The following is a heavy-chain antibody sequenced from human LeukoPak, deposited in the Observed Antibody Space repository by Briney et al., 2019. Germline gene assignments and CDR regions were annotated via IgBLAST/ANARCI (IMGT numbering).Heavy chain of an antibody. D-gene: IGHD4-23*01. CDR2: ISGSGGST. J-gene: IGHJ4*02. V-gene: IGHV3-23*01. Sequence: GGSLILSCAASGFTFSSYAMSWVRQAPGKGLEWDSAISGSGGSTYYADSVKGRFTISRDNSKNTLYLQMNSLRAEDTAVYYCAKVYYGGNAHYFDYWGQGTLVTVSS. CDR3: AKVYYGGNAHYFDY. CDR1: GFTFSSYA.